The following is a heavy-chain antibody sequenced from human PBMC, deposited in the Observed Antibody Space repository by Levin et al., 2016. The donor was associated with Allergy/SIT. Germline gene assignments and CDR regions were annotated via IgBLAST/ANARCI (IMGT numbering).Heavy chain of an antibody. J-gene: IGHJ1*01. CDR2: ISTGGHTI. Sequence: GESLKISCAGSGFTFSSDEMNWVRQAPGKGLEWISFISTGGHTIYYADSVKGRFTISRDDAKNSVYLQMNSLRAEDTAVYYCARKMTRAADGSTPYIEYFQEWGQGTLVTVSS. V-gene: IGHV3-48*03. D-gene: IGHD6-13*01. CDR1: GFTFSSDE. CDR3: ARKMTRAADGSTPYIEYFQE.